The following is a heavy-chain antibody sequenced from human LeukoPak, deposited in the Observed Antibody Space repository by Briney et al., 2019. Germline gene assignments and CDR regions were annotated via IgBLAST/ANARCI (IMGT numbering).Heavy chain of an antibody. CDR3: ARDRSPYSGLDY. V-gene: IGHV1-18*01. D-gene: IGHD6-13*01. J-gene: IGHJ4*02. CDR1: GYTFTSYG. Sequence: ASVKVSCKASGYTFTSYGISWVRQAPGQGLEWMGWISAYNGNTNYAQKLQGRITVTTDTSTSTAYMELRSLRSDDTAVYYCARDRSPYSGLDYWGQGTLVTVSS. CDR2: ISAYNGNT.